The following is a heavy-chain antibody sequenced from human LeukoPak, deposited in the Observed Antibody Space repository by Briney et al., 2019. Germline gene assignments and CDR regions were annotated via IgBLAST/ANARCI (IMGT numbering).Heavy chain of an antibody. CDR3: AKASAEGWGYYYYGMDV. J-gene: IGHJ6*02. Sequence: GRSLRLSCAASGFTFDDYAMHWVRQAPGKGLEWVSGISWNSGSIGYADSVKGRFTISRDNAKNSLYLQMNSLRAEDTALYYCAKASAEGWGYYYYGMDVWGQGTTVTVSS. V-gene: IGHV3-9*01. D-gene: IGHD3-16*01. CDR2: ISWNSGSI. CDR1: GFTFDDYA.